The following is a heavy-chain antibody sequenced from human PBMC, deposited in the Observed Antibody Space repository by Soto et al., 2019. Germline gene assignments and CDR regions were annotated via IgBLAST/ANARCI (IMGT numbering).Heavy chain of an antibody. V-gene: IGHV1-18*01. CDR3: ARDNGYASAY. CDR1: GYTFTSYG. CDR2: ISAYNGNT. Sequence: QVQLVQSGAEVKKPGASVRVSCKASGYTFTSYGISWVRQAPGQGLEWMGWISAYNGNTKYAQKLQGRVTMTTDTSPNTAYMELTSLRSADTAVYYCARDNGYASAYWCQGTLVTVPS. D-gene: IGHD5-12*01. J-gene: IGHJ4*02.